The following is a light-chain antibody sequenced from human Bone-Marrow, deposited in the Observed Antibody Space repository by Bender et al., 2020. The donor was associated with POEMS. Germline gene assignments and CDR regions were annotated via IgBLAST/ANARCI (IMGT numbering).Light chain of an antibody. Sequence: QSVLTQPPSASGTPGQSVIISCSGTDSNFGGNNVNWYQQLPGTAPKVLIFGNTNRRSGVPDRVSGSTSGASASLTITGLQAEDEADYYCQSYDSSLSGSWVFGGGTKLTVL. J-gene: IGLJ3*02. CDR2: GNT. CDR3: QSYDSSLSGSWV. CDR1: DSNFGGNN. V-gene: IGLV1-40*01.